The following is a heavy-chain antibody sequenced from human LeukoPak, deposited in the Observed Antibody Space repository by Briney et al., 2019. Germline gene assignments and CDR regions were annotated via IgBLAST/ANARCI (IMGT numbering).Heavy chain of an antibody. Sequence: GGSPRLSCAASGFTFTSYGMHWVRQAPGKGLEWVSGISWNSGSIGYADSVKGRFTISRDNAKTSLYLQMNSLRAEDTALYYCAKDLGPGSMATSPGFDYWGQGTLVTVSS. CDR1: GFTFTSYG. J-gene: IGHJ4*02. CDR3: AKDLGPGSMATSPGFDY. D-gene: IGHD5-24*01. CDR2: ISWNSGSI. V-gene: IGHV3-9*01.